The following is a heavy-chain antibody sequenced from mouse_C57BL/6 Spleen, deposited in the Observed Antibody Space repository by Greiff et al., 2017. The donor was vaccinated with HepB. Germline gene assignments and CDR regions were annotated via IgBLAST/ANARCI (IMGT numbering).Heavy chain of an antibody. V-gene: IGHV1-55*01. Sequence: QVQLKQPGAELVKPGASVKMSCKASGYTFTIYWITWVKQRPGQGLEWIGDIYPGSGSTNYNEKFKSKATLTVDTSSSTAYMQLSSLTSEDSAVYYCARNYGSSSHWYFDVWGTGTTVTVSS. CDR2: IYPGSGST. CDR3: ARNYGSSSHWYFDV. CDR1: GYTFTIYW. D-gene: IGHD1-1*01. J-gene: IGHJ1*03.